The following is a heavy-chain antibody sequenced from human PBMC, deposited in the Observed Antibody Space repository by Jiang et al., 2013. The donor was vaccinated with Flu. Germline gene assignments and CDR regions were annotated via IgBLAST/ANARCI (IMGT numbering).Heavy chain of an antibody. CDR1: GLTFSSYT. CDR3: ATEKPSRIYVHYYGMDV. Sequence: QLVESGGGRVQPGESLRLSCAASGLTFSSYTMNWVRQAPGKGLEWVASISRDSKYVYYGDSLKGRIAIFRDNARNSLFLQMSSLRVEDSAVYYCATEKPSRIYVHYYGMDVWGPGTTVTVSS. D-gene: IGHD5/OR15-5a*01. V-gene: IGHV3-21*01. CDR2: ISRDSKYV. J-gene: IGHJ6*02.